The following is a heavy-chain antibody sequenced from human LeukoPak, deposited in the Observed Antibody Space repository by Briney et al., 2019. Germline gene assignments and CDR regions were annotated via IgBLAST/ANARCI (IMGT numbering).Heavy chain of an antibody. Sequence: SVKVSCKASGGTFSSYAFNWVRQAPGQGLEWVGRIIPLLGITNHAQKLQGRVTVTADTATNTAYMELSSLIADDTAVYYCARARTMITFGGVRHAFDIWGQGTLVTVSS. D-gene: IGHD3-16*01. CDR2: IIPLLGIT. CDR3: ARARTMITFGGVRHAFDI. CDR1: GGTFSSYA. J-gene: IGHJ3*02. V-gene: IGHV1-69*04.